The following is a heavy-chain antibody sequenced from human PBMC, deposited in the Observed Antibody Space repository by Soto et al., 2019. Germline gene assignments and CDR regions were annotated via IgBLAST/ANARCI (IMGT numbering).Heavy chain of an antibody. Sequence: QVQLQESGPGLVKPSETLSLTCTVSGGSISSYYWSWIRQPPGKGLEWIGYIYYSGSTNYNPSLNSRVATSXDTSKNQFSLKLSSVTAADTAVYYCARRYGSCFDYWGQGTLVTVSS. D-gene: IGHD5-18*01. CDR3: ARRYGSCFDY. V-gene: IGHV4-59*08. CDR1: GGSISSYY. J-gene: IGHJ4*02. CDR2: IYYSGST.